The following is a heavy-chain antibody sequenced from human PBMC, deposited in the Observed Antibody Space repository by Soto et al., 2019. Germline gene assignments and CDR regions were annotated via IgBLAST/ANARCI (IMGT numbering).Heavy chain of an antibody. V-gene: IGHV1-2*02. Sequence: ASVKVSCKASGYTFTGYYMHWVRQAPGQGLEWMGWINPNSGTTNYAQKFQGRVTMTRDESISTAYMELSSLRSEDTAVYYCASSSYYYDSSGLREDAFDIWGQGTMVTVSS. CDR1: GYTFTGYY. CDR3: ASSSYYYDSSGLREDAFDI. D-gene: IGHD3-22*01. J-gene: IGHJ3*02. CDR2: INPNSGTT.